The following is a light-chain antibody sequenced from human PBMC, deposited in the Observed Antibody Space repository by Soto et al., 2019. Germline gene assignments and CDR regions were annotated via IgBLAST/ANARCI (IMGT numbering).Light chain of an antibody. CDR2: GAS. CDR1: QSISSSN. Sequence: GLKQSPGTLSLSPGKRATLSCRASQSISSSNLAWYQQKPGQAPRLLIYGASTRATGIPARFSGSGSGTDFTLTISSLQPEDVATYYCQKYNSAPLTFGQGTKVDI. J-gene: IGKJ1*01. CDR3: QKYNSAPLT. V-gene: IGKV3-20*01.